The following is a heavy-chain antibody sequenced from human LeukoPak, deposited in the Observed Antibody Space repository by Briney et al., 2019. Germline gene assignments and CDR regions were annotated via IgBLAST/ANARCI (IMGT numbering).Heavy chain of an antibody. CDR2: ISWNSGSI. D-gene: IGHD4-17*01. J-gene: IGHJ4*02. Sequence: PGGSLRLSCAASGFTFDDYAMHWVRQAPGKGLEWVSGISWNSGSIGYADSVKGRFTISRDNAKNSLYLQMNSLRAEDTALYYCAKVGDYGDSTCFDYWGQGTLVTVSS. CDR3: AKVGDYGDSTCFDY. V-gene: IGHV3-9*01. CDR1: GFTFDDYA.